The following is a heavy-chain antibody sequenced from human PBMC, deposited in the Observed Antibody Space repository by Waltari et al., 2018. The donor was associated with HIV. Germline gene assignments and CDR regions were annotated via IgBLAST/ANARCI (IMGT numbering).Heavy chain of an antibody. CDR1: GGSFSGYY. Sequence: QVQLQQWGAGLLKPSETLSLTCAVHGGSFSGYYWSWIRQPPGKGLEWIGEINHSGSTNYNPSLKSRVTISVDTSKNQFSLKLSSVTAADTAVYYCARDQARPQYCSSTSCQFDPWGQGTLVTVSS. D-gene: IGHD2-2*01. CDR3: ARDQARPQYCSSTSCQFDP. J-gene: IGHJ5*02. CDR2: INHSGST. V-gene: IGHV4-34*01.